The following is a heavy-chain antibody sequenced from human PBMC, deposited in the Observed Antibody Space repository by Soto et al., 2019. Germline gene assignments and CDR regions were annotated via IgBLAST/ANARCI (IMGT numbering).Heavy chain of an antibody. V-gene: IGHV4-34*01. CDR1: GGSFSGYY. Sequence: SETLSLTCAVYGGSFSGYYWSWIRQPPGKGLEWIGEINHSGSTNYNPSLKSRVTISVDTSKNQFSLKLSSVTAADTAVYYCARGLGGYCSSTSCYVGGYYYYYMDVWGKGTTVTVSS. CDR3: ARGLGGYCSSTSCYVGGYYYYYMDV. CDR2: INHSGST. J-gene: IGHJ6*03. D-gene: IGHD2-2*01.